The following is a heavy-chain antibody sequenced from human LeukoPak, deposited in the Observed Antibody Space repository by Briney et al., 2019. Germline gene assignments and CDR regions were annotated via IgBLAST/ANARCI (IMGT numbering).Heavy chain of an antibody. CDR1: GGSISSYY. J-gene: IGHJ4*02. V-gene: IGHV4-59*06. CDR3: ARGIVGAFGY. CDR2: IYYSGST. D-gene: IGHD1-26*01. Sequence: SETLSLTCTVSGGSISSYYWSWIRQPPGKGLEWIGYIYYSGSTYYNPSLKSRVTISVDTSKNQFSLKLSSVTAADTAVYYCARGIVGAFGYWGQGTLVTVSS.